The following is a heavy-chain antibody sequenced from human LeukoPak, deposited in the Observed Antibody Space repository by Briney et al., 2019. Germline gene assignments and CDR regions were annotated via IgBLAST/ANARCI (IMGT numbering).Heavy chain of an antibody. CDR1: GYTFTGYY. D-gene: IGHD6-13*01. CDR3: ARDQRFPGIAITLDY. J-gene: IGHJ4*02. Sequence: ASVKVSCKASGYTFTGYYMHWVRQAPGQGLEWMGRINPNSGGTNYAQKFQGRVTMTRDTSISTAYMELSRLRSDDTAVYYCARDQRFPGIAITLDYWGQGTLVTVSS. CDR2: INPNSGGT. V-gene: IGHV1-2*06.